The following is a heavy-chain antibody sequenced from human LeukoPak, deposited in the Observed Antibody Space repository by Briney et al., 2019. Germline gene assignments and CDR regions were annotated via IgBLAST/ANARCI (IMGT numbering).Heavy chain of an antibody. CDR2: INSGGGYT. J-gene: IGHJ4*02. D-gene: IGHD3-10*01. CDR1: GFTFSDYY. Sequence: GGSLRLSCAASGFTFSDYYMSWIRQAPGKGLEWVSRINSGGGYTGYADSLKGRFTISRDNAKNSLHLQMNSLRAEDTAVYYCVGLGENYWGQGTLVTVSS. CDR3: VGLGENY. V-gene: IGHV3-11*06.